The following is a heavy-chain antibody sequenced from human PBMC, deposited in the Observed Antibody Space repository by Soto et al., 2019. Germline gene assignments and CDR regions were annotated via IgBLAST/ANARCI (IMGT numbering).Heavy chain of an antibody. CDR3: AHRPGIAVALSWFDP. D-gene: IGHD6-19*01. J-gene: IGHJ5*02. Sequence: QITLKESGPTLVKPTQTLTLTCTFSGFSLSTSGVGVGWIRQPPGKALEWLALIYWDDDKRYSPSLKSRLTNXXDXSXXPVVLTMTNMDPVDTATYYCAHRPGIAVALSWFDPWGQGTLVTVSS. CDR1: GFSLSTSGVG. V-gene: IGHV2-5*02. CDR2: IYWDDDK.